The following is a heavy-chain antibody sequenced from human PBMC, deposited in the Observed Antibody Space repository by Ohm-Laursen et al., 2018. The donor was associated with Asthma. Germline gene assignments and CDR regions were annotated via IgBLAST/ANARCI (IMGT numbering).Heavy chain of an antibody. CDR1: GYTFTTYA. V-gene: IGHV1-3*01. Sequence: GSSVKVSCKASGYTFTTYAMHWVRQAPGQRLEWMGWSNAGNGNTKFSQKFQGRVTITRDTSASIAYMELSSLRSEDTAVYYCARRAFGGVIVSYYFDYWGQGTLVTVSS. D-gene: IGHD3-16*02. CDR3: ARRAFGGVIVSYYFDY. CDR2: SNAGNGNT. J-gene: IGHJ4*02.